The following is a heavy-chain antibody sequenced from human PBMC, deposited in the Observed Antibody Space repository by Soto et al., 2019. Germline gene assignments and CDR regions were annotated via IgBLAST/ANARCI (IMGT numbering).Heavy chain of an antibody. J-gene: IGHJ3*01. CDR1: GASISGYY. Sequence: PSETLSLTCTVSGASISGYYWTWIRQPPGKGLEWIGYIYYSGSTDNNPSLKSRVTISLDPAKKQFSLKLRSVTAADTAVYYCARDLGIGSGPFDAWGQGTMVTVSS. CDR2: IYYSGST. V-gene: IGHV4-59*01. CDR3: ARDLGIGSGPFDA. D-gene: IGHD7-27*01.